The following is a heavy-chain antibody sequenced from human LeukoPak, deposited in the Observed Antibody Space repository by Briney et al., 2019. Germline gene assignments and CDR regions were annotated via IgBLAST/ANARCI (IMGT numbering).Heavy chain of an antibody. Sequence: GESLKISCKGSGYSFTSYWIGWVRQLPGKGLEWMGIFYPGDSDTKYSPSFQGQVTISADKSIGTAYLQWSSLKASDTAIYYCVYSSAYRWVDYWGQGTLVTVSS. CDR3: VYSSAYRWVDY. V-gene: IGHV5-51*01. CDR1: GYSFTSYW. CDR2: FYPGDSDT. J-gene: IGHJ4*02. D-gene: IGHD3-22*01.